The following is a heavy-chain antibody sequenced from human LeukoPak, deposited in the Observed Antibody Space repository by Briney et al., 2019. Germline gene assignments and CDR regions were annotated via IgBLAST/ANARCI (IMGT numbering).Heavy chain of an antibody. CDR1: GGSISSYY. J-gene: IGHJ6*03. V-gene: IGHV4-59*12. D-gene: IGHD5-18*01. CDR3: ARGRAGRGYSYVIYYYYYLDV. Sequence: SETLSLTCTVSGGSISSYYWSWIRQPPGKGLEWIGYIHYSGSTNYNPSLRGRVTISLDMSKNQFSLKLSSVTAADTAVYYCARGRAGRGYSYVIYYYYYLDVWGKGTTVIVSS. CDR2: IHYSGST.